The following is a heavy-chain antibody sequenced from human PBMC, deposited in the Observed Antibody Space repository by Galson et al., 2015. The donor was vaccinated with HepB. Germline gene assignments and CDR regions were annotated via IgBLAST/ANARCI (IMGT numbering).Heavy chain of an antibody. CDR2: ISADNGNT. D-gene: IGHD3-10*02. Sequence: SVKVSCKASGYTFTNYGISWVRQAPGQGLEWVGWISADNGNTNYAQKLQGRVTMTTDTSTSTAYMELRSLRYDDTAVYYCATSAYVNSPPDHWGQGTLVTVSS. J-gene: IGHJ5*02. CDR3: ATSAYVNSPPDH. V-gene: IGHV1-18*01. CDR1: GYTFTNYG.